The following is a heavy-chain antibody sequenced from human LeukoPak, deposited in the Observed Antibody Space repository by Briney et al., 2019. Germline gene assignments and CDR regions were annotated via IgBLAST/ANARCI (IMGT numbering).Heavy chain of an antibody. Sequence: SGGSLRLSCAASGFTFSNYGMNWVRQAPGKGLEWVSFADTSGRYVYYGDSVKGRFTISRDNAKNLLFLQMNGLRAEDTALYYCARGRSITLLRGVAMSDGFDIWGQGAMVAVSS. CDR3: ARGRSITLLRGVAMSDGFDI. CDR2: ADTSGRYV. J-gene: IGHJ3*02. CDR1: GFTFSNYG. V-gene: IGHV3-21*06. D-gene: IGHD3-10*01.